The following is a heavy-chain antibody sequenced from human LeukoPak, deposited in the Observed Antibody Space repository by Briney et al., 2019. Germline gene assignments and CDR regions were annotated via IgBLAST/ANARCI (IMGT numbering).Heavy chain of an antibody. V-gene: IGHV5-51*01. CDR3: ARLGGMYRDGYNEVFFDY. CDR2: IYPGDSDT. Sequence: GESLKISCKGFGYSFTSYWIGWVRQMPGKGLEWMGIIYPGDSDTRYSPSFQGQVTISADKSISTAYLQWSSLKASDTAMYYCARLGGMYRDGYNEVFFDYWGQGTLVTVSS. CDR1: GYSFTSYW. J-gene: IGHJ4*02. D-gene: IGHD5-24*01.